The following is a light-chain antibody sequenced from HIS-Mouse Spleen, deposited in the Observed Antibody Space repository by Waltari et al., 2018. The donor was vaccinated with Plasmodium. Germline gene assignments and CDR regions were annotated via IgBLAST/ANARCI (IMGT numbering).Light chain of an antibody. V-gene: IGKV3-15*01. J-gene: IGKJ3*01. CDR1: QSVRCN. CDR2: GAS. Sequence: EIVMTQSPATLSVSPGERATLSCRASQSVRCNLAWYQQKPGQAPRLLIDGASPRATGIPARFSGSGSGTEFTLTISSLQSEDFAVYYCQQYNNWSFTFGPGTKVDIK. CDR3: QQYNNWSFT.